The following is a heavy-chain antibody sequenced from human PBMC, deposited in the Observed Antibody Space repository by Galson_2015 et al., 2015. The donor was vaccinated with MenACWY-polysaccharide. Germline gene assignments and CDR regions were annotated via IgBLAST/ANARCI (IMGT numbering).Heavy chain of an antibody. D-gene: IGHD1-26*01. CDR2: ISSSGGSA. CDR3: AVFQAGVGY. CDR1: GFTFSNFW. J-gene: IGHJ4*02. V-gene: IGHV3-74*01. Sequence: SLRLSCAASGFTFSNFWMNWVRQAPGKGLEWVSRISSSGGSASYADSVKGRFTISRDNAKNTLYLQMNRLRAEDTAVYYCAVFQAGVGYWGQGALVTVSS.